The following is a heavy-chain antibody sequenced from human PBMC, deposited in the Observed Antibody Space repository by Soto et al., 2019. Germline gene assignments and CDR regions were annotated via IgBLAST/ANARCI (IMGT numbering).Heavy chain of an antibody. Sequence: GGSLRLSCAGSGFPFRNFAVTWVRQAPGKGLEWVSLITGSGTNAYYAESVKGRFTISRDNPKSAVFLQMNSLRAEDTAVYYCAGGISHYYYDYWGQGTLVTVSS. J-gene: IGHJ4*02. CDR2: ITGSGTNA. CDR1: GFPFRNFA. V-gene: IGHV3-23*01. CDR3: AGGISHYYYDY.